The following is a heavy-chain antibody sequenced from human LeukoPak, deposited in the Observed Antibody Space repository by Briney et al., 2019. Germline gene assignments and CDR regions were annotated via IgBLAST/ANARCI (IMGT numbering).Heavy chain of an antibody. V-gene: IGHV4-34*01. CDR1: GGSSSGYY. J-gene: IGHJ4*02. D-gene: IGHD7-27*01. CDR3: ARGPTGDFDY. Sequence: SETLSLTCAVYGGSSSGYYWSWIRQPPGKGLEWIGEINHSGSTNYNPSLKSRVTISVDTSKNQFSLKLSSVTAADTAVYYCARGPTGDFDYWGQGTLVTVSS. CDR2: INHSGST.